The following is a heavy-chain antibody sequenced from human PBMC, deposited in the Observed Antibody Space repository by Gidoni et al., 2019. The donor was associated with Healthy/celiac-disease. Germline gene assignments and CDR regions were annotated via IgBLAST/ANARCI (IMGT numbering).Heavy chain of an antibody. D-gene: IGHD2-2*03. CDR3: ARGSLDIVVVPAAIGQSFNYYYYGMDV. Sequence: EVKKPGSSVKVSCKASGGTFSSYAISWVRQAPGQGLEWMGGIIPIFGTANYAQKFQGRVTITADESTSTAYMELSSLRSEDTAVYYCARGSLDIVVVPAAIGQSFNYYYYGMDVWGQGTTVTVSS. J-gene: IGHJ6*02. CDR1: GGTFSSYA. V-gene: IGHV1-69*01. CDR2: IIPIFGTA.